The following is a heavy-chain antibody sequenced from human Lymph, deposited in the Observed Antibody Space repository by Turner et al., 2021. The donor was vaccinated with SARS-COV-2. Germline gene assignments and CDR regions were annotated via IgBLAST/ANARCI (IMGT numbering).Heavy chain of an antibody. CDR1: GYPFTDYY. J-gene: IGHJ3*02. CDR3: ARGGLYYYDSSAYYNDAFDI. Sequence: QVQLVQSGAEVKNPGASVKVSCKASGYPFTDYYTHWVRQAPGQGLEWMGWINPNSGGTDYAQKFQGRVTVTRDASFNTAYMELTRLRSDDTAVYYCARGGLYYYDSSAYYNDAFDIWGQGTMVTVSS. D-gene: IGHD3-22*01. V-gene: IGHV1-2*02. CDR2: INPNSGGT.